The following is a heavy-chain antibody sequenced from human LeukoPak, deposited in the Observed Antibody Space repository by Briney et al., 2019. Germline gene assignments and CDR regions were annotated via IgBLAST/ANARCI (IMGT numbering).Heavy chain of an antibody. Sequence: GGSLRLSCAASGFTFSSYSMNWGRQAPGKGLEWVSSIGSMSSYIYYADSVKGRFTISIDNAKNSLYLQTTSLSAAETAVYSCARGPMVVKVWGQGTMVTVSS. CDR1: GFTFSSYS. J-gene: IGHJ4*02. D-gene: IGHD4-23*01. V-gene: IGHV3-21*01. CDR2: IGSMSSYI. CDR3: ARGPMVVKV.